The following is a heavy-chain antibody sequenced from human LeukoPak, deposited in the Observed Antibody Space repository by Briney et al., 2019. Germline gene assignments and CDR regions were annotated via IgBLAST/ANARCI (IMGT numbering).Heavy chain of an antibody. CDR2: IYYSGST. CDR3: ARAGGSSWPTRWFDP. Sequence: PSETLSLTCTVSGGSISSCSYYWGWLRQPPGKGLEWSGSIYYSGSTYYNPSLKSRVTISVDTSKNQFSLKLSSVTAADTAVYYCARAGGSSWPTRWFDPWGQGTLVTVSS. J-gene: IGHJ5*02. D-gene: IGHD6-13*01. CDR1: GGSISSCSYY. V-gene: IGHV4-39*01.